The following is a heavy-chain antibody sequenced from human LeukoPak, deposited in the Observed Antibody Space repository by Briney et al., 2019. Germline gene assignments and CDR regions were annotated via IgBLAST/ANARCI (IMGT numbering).Heavy chain of an antibody. CDR1: GYTFTSYG. Sequence: ASVKVSCKASGYTFTSYGISWVRQAPRQGLEWMGWISAYNGNTNYAQKLQGRVTMTTDTSTSTAYMELRSLRSDDTAVYYCAIPNCSSTSCLFDYWGQGTLVTVSS. D-gene: IGHD2-2*01. CDR2: ISAYNGNT. V-gene: IGHV1-18*01. CDR3: AIPNCSSTSCLFDY. J-gene: IGHJ4*02.